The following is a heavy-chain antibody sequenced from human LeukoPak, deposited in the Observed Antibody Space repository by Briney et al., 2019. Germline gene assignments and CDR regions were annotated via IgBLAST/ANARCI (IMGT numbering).Heavy chain of an antibody. CDR2: THPNGTT. V-gene: IGHV4-38-2*02. CDR1: GFSISLGYY. CDR3: ATERERRIAD. J-gene: IGHJ4*02. D-gene: IGHD1-1*01. Sequence: PSETLSLTCGVSGFSISLGYYWVWIRPPAGQGLEWIGNTHPNGTTFYNSPLNSRIIMTIDAPKTQFSLRLSLVTAVDTAVYFCATERERRIADWGQGTLVTVSS.